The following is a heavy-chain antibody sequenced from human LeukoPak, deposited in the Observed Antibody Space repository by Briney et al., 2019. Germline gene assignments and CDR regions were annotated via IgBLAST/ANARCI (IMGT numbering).Heavy chain of an antibody. CDR1: GYSFTGYY. D-gene: IGHD6-19*01. Sequence: SVKVSCKASGYSFTGYYMHWVRQAPGQGLEWMGRIIPIFGTANYAQKFQGRVTITTDESTSTDYMELSSLRSEDTAVYYCARGHDVYSSGWYKFDYWGQGTLVTVSS. V-gene: IGHV1-69*05. CDR2: IIPIFGTA. CDR3: ARGHDVYSSGWYKFDY. J-gene: IGHJ4*02.